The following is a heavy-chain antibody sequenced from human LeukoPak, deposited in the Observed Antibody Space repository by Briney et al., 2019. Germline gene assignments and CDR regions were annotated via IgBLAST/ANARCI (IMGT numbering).Heavy chain of an antibody. CDR1: GYTFTGHY. V-gene: IGHV1-2*06. D-gene: IGHD2-2*01. J-gene: IGHJ5*02. CDR2: INPNSGGT. CDR3: ARAPRLMVVVPAAIMSAP. Sequence: ASVKVSCKASGYTFTGHYMHWVRQAPGQGLEWMGRINPNSGGTNYAQKFQGRVTMTRDTSISTAYVELSRLRSDDTAVYSCARAPRLMVVVPAAIMSAPWGKGTLVTASS.